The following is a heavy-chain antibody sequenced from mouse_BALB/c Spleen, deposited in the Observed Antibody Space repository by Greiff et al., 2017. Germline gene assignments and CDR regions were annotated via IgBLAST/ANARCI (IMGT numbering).Heavy chain of an antibody. CDR1: GYAFTNYL. Sequence: QVQLQQSGAELVRPGTSVKVSCKASGYAFTNYLIEWVKQRPGQGLEWIGVINPGSGGTKYNEKFKGKVTLTADKFSSTAYMQLSSLTSDDSAVYFCARGYYGRGFAYWGQGTLVTVSA. J-gene: IGHJ3*01. V-gene: IGHV1-54*01. D-gene: IGHD1-1*01. CDR3: ARGYYGRGFAY. CDR2: INPGSGGT.